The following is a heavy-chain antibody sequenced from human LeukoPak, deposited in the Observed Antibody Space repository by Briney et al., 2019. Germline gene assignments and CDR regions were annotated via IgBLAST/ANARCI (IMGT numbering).Heavy chain of an antibody. CDR3: ARSRTSSPYDKNLNF. D-gene: IGHD1-14*01. V-gene: IGHV3-21*01. CDR1: GFTFSSYT. J-gene: IGHJ4*02. Sequence: TGGSLRLSCAASGFTFSSYTMSWVCEAPGKGLEWVSSISSSINYIYHADSVKGRFTVSRDDAQNSVYLQMNSLKDEDTAVYYCARSRTSSPYDKNLNFWGQGTLVIVSS. CDR2: ISSSINYI.